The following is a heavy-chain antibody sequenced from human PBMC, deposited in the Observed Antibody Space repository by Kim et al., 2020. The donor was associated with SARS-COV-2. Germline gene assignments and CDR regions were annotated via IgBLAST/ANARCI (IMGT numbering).Heavy chain of an antibody. J-gene: IGHJ3*02. CDR1: GFTFDDYA. D-gene: IGHD3-22*01. CDR2: ISWNSGSI. Sequence: GGSLRLSCAASGFTFDDYAMHWVRQAPGKGLEWVSGISWNSGSIGYADSVKGRFTISRDNAKNSLYLQMNSLRAEDTALYYCAKDKVPTTYDSDAFDIWGQGTMVTVSS. V-gene: IGHV3-9*01. CDR3: AKDKVPTTYDSDAFDI.